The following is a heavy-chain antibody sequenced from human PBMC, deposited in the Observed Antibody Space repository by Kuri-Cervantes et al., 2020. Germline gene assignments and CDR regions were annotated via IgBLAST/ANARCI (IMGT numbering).Heavy chain of an antibody. CDR1: GYTFTNYG. V-gene: IGHV1-18*01. D-gene: IGHD4-23*01. J-gene: IGHJ3*02. CDR3: ARCPYGGNAFLQNPQYDAFDI. Sequence: ASVKVSCKASGYTFTNYGISWVRQAPGQGLEWMGWISTYDGDTNFARRLQGRVTMTIDTSTSTAYMELSSLRSEDTAVYYCARCPYGGNAFLQNPQYDAFDIWGQGTMVTVSS. CDR2: ISTYDGDT.